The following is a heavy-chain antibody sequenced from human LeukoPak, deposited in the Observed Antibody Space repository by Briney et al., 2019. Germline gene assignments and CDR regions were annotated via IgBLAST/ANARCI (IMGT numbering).Heavy chain of an antibody. J-gene: IGHJ4*02. CDR2: INSDGSSI. CDR1: GFTFGTDW. V-gene: IGHV3-74*01. CDR3: GGGGYLLDY. D-gene: IGHD1-26*01. Sequence: PGGSLRLSCAASGFTFGTDWMNWVRRAPGKGLVWVSRINSDGSSISYADSVKGRFTISRDNAKNTLYLQMNSLRAEDTAVYYCGGGGYLLDYWGQGTLVTVSS.